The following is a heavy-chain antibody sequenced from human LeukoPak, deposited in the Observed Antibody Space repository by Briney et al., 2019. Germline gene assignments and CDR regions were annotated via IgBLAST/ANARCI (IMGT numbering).Heavy chain of an antibody. D-gene: IGHD3-10*01. V-gene: IGHV4-4*02. Sequence: SGTLSLTCAVSGGSISSSNWRSWVRQPPGKGLEWIGEIYHSGSTNYNPSLKSRVTISVDSSKNQFSLKLYSVTAADMAVYYCAREYYGSGRGNYFDYWGQGTLVTVSS. CDR3: AREYYGSGRGNYFDY. CDR1: GGSISSSNW. J-gene: IGHJ4*02. CDR2: IYHSGST.